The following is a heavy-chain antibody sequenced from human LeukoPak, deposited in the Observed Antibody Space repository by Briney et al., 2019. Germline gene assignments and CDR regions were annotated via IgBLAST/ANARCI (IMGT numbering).Heavy chain of an antibody. Sequence: ASLKVSCKASGYTFTSYGVSWVRQAPGQGLEWMGWISAYNGDTNYAQKLQGRVTMTTDTSTSTAYMELRSLRSDDTAVYYCARDYYDSSGYFKRYYYYYGMDVWGQGTTVTVSS. D-gene: IGHD3-22*01. CDR1: GYTFTSYG. V-gene: IGHV1-18*01. CDR3: ARDYYDSSGYFKRYYYYYGMDV. CDR2: ISAYNGDT. J-gene: IGHJ6*02.